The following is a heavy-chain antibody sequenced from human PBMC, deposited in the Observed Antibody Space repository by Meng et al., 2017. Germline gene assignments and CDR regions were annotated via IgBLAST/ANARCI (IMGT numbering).Heavy chain of an antibody. Sequence: VELCESRHAVKKPGSSVKVSCKASGRTFSSYAISWVRQAPGQGLGWMGGIIPIFGTANYAQKFQGRVTITADKSTSTAYMELSSLRSEDTAVYYCARARGSSGYYAFDYWGQGTLVTVSS. D-gene: IGHD3-22*01. CDR1: GRTFSSYA. CDR3: ARARGSSGYYAFDY. V-gene: IGHV1-69*06. J-gene: IGHJ4*02. CDR2: IIPIFGTA.